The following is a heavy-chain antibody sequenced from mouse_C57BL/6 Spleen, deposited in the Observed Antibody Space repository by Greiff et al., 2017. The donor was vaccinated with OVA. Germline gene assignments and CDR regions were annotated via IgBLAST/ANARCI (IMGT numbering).Heavy chain of an antibody. Sequence: GGGLVQPKGSLKLPCAAPGFSFNSYVMTWVRQASGKGVEWVARIRSKSNNYAKYYADSVKDRFTISRDDSESMLYLQMNNMKTYDTAMYYCVRDCSGYYFDYWGQGTTLTVSS. D-gene: IGHD3-2*02. CDR3: VRDCSGYYFDY. V-gene: IGHV10-1*01. CDR2: IRSKSNNYAK. J-gene: IGHJ2*01. CDR1: GFSFNSYV.